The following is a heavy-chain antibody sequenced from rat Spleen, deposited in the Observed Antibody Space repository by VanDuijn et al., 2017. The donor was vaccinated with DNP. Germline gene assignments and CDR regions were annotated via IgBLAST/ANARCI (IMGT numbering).Heavy chain of an antibody. V-gene: IGHV5-46*01. CDR3: ATRGEGIVH. CDR2: ISTSGGSS. CDR1: GFTFSSFP. Sequence: EVQLVESGGGLVQPIGSMELSCAASGFTFSSFPMAWVRQTPTKGLEWVATISTSGGSSYYRDSMKGRFTISRDNARSTLYLQMDSLGSDDTATYYCATRGEGIVHWGQGLMVTVSS. J-gene: IGHJ2*01. D-gene: IGHD1-11*01.